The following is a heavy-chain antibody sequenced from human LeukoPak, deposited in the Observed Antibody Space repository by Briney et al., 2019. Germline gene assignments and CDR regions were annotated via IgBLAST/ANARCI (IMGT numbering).Heavy chain of an antibody. V-gene: IGHV4-34*01. D-gene: IGHD2-2*01. J-gene: IGHJ4*02. CDR1: GGSFSGYY. CDR3: ARGRVRRDIVVVPAADLYYFDY. CDR2: INHSGST. Sequence: SETLSLTCAVYGGSFSGYYWSWIRQPPGEGLEWIGEINHSGSTNYNPSLKSRVTISVDTSKNQFSLKLSSVTAADTAVYYCARGRVRRDIVVVPAADLYYFDYWGQGTLVTVSS.